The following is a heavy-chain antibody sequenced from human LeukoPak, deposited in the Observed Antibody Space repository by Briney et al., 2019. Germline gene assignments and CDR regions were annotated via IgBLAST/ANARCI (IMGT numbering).Heavy chain of an antibody. CDR3: AKDPLQYYYDSSGYYYDY. D-gene: IGHD3-22*01. CDR1: GFTFSSYG. J-gene: IGHJ4*02. V-gene: IGHV3-30*02. Sequence: PGGSLRLSCAASGFTFSSYGMHWVRQAPSKGLEWVAFIRYDGSNKYYADSVKGRFTISRDNSKNTLYLQMNSLRAEDTAVYYCAKDPLQYYYDSSGYYYDYWGQGTLVTVSS. CDR2: IRYDGSNK.